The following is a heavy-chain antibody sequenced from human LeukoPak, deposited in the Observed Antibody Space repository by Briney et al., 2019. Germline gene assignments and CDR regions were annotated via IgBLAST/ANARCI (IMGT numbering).Heavy chain of an antibody. CDR2: ISHTGVT. CDR3: ARDDTGFEY. D-gene: IGHD1-1*01. J-gene: IGHJ4*02. Sequence: PSETLSLTCSVSGFSISSAYHWGWIRQPPGGRLEWIGSISHTGVTYYNPSFKSRLTISLDTSKDQSSLQLTSVTAADTAMYYCARDDTGFEYWGQGIVVTVSS. CDR1: GFSISSAYH. V-gene: IGHV4-38-2*02.